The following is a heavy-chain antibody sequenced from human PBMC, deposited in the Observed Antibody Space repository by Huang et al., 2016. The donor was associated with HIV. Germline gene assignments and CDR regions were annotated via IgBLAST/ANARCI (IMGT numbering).Heavy chain of an antibody. Sequence: EVQLVQSGAELKKPGESLKIACKASGYKFADYWIGWVRQMPGKGLEWFGILYPEYSDKRYRPSFEGHVTFSADKSISTAYLQWSSLRASDTALYYCARLRRRDYRGADGFGVWGQGTIVVVSS. CDR1: GYKFADYW. CDR2: LYPEYSDK. V-gene: IGHV5-51*01. D-gene: IGHD4-17*01. J-gene: IGHJ3*01. CDR3: ARLRRRDYRGADGFGV.